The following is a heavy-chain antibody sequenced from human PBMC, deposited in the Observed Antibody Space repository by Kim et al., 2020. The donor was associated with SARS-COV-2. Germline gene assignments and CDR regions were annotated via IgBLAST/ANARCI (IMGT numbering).Heavy chain of an antibody. CDR2: INAGNGNT. V-gene: IGHV1-3*01. Sequence: ASVKVSCKASGYTFTSYAMHWVRQAPGQRLEWMGWINAGNGNTKYSQKFQGRVTITRDTSASTAYMELSSLRSEDTAVYYCARGDLWFGELRGISYGMDVWGQGTTVTVSS. D-gene: IGHD3-10*01. J-gene: IGHJ6*02. CDR1: GYTFTSYA. CDR3: ARGDLWFGELRGISYGMDV.